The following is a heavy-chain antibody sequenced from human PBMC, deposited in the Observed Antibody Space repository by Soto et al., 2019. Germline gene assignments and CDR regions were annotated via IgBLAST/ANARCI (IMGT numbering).Heavy chain of an antibody. CDR3: ARFGGPALSHNYFDS. V-gene: IGHV5-51*03. D-gene: IGHD3-16*01. J-gene: IGHJ5*01. Sequence: EVQLMQSGAEVRKAGESLRISCQGSGYIFYGHWIGWVRQMPGKGLEWMAMIYPDDSTIIYSPSFQVQVILSVDKSISTAYLQWSSLKASDSAMYYCARFGGPALSHNYFDSWGHETLVTVSS. CDR2: IYPDDSTI. CDR1: GYIFYGHW.